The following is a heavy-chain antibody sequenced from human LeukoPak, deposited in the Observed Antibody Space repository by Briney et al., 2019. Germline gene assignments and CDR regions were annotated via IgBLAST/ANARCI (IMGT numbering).Heavy chain of an antibody. D-gene: IGHD2-15*01. Sequence: PGGSLRLSCAASGFTFSSYEMNWVRQAPGKGLEWVSYISSSGSTIYYADSVKGRFTISRDNAKNSLYLQMNSLRAEDTAVYYCARVKYCSGGSCPDYWGQGTPVTVSS. CDR2: ISSSGSTI. J-gene: IGHJ4*02. V-gene: IGHV3-48*03. CDR3: ARVKYCSGGSCPDY. CDR1: GFTFSSYE.